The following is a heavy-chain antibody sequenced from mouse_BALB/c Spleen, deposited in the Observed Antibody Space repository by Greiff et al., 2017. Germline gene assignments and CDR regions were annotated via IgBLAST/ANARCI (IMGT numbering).Heavy chain of an antibody. CDR3: ASITTATGSLYAMDY. Sequence: VKLEESGPGLVAPSQSLSITCTVSGFSLSRYSVHWVRQPPGKGLEWLGMIWGGGSTDYNSALKSRLSISNDNSKSQVFLKMNSLQTDDTAMYYCASITTATGSLYAMDYWGQGTSVTVSS. CDR2: IWGGGST. D-gene: IGHD1-2*01. V-gene: IGHV2-6-4*01. CDR1: GFSLSRYS. J-gene: IGHJ4*01.